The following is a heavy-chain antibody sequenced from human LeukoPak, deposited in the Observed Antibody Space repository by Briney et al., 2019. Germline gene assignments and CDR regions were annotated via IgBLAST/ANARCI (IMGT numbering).Heavy chain of an antibody. Sequence: GASVKVSCKVSGYTLTELSMHWVRQAPGKGLEWMGGFDPEDGETIYAQKFQGRVTMTEDTSTDTAYMELSSLRSEDTAVYYCATGRLIEAAAGIFDYWGQGTLVTVSS. V-gene: IGHV1-24*01. CDR1: GYTLTELS. D-gene: IGHD6-13*01. CDR2: FDPEDGET. CDR3: ATGRLIEAAAGIFDY. J-gene: IGHJ4*02.